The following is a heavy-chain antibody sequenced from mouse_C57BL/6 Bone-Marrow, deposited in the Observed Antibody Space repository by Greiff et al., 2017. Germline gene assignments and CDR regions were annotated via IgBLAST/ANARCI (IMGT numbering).Heavy chain of an antibody. Sequence: QVQLQQPGAELVKPGASVKLSCKASGYTFTSYWMQWVKQRPGQGLEWIGEIDPSDSYTNYNKKFKGKATLTAETSSSTAYMQLSSLTSEDSAVYDCASGGDYGSSSYFDYWGQGTTLTVSS. V-gene: IGHV1-50*01. CDR1: GYTFTSYW. CDR2: IDPSDSYT. D-gene: IGHD1-1*01. J-gene: IGHJ2*01. CDR3: ASGGDYGSSSYFDY.